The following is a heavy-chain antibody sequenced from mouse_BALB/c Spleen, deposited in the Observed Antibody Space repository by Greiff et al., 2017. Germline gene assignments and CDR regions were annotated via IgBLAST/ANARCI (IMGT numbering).Heavy chain of an antibody. J-gene: IGHJ2*01. Sequence: EVKLVESGGGLVQPGGSLKLSCAASGFDFSRYWMSWVRQAPGKGLEWIGEINPDSSTINYTPSLKDKFIISRDNAKNTLYLQMSKVRSEDTALYYCARRGGSTMITTRGYFDYWGQGTTLTVSS. D-gene: IGHD2-4*01. V-gene: IGHV4-1*02. CDR3: ARRGGSTMITTRGYFDY. CDR2: INPDSSTI. CDR1: GFDFSRYW.